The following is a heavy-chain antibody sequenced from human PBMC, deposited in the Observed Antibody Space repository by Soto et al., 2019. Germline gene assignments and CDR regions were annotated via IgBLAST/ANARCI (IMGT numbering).Heavy chain of an antibody. CDR2: IIPIFGTA. D-gene: IGHD6-6*01. CDR1: GGTFSSYA. CDR3: ARDEEQLGRREWVY. Sequence: SVKVSCKASGGTFSSYAISWVRQAPGQGLEWMGGIIPIFGTAHYAQKFHGRVTITADESTSTAYMELSSLRSEDTAEYYCARDEEQLGRREWVYWGQGTLVTVSS. J-gene: IGHJ4*02. V-gene: IGHV1-69*13.